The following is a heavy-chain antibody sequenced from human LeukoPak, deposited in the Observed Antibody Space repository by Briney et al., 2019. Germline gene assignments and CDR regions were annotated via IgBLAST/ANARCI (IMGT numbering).Heavy chain of an antibody. Sequence: GGSLRLSCAVSGLSVSDNYFSWVRQAPGKGLEWVSSISPGGGTTYYADSVKGRFTISRDNSENTLYVEMNSLRAEDTAIYYCAKSRSGSANWALRIFDNWGQGTLVSVSS. J-gene: IGHJ4*02. CDR2: ISPGGGTT. CDR3: AKSRSGSANWALRIFDN. CDR1: GLSVSDNY. V-gene: IGHV3-23*01. D-gene: IGHD3-10*01.